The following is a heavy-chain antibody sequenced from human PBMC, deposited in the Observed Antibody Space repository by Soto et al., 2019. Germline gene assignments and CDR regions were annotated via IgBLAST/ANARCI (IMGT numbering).Heavy chain of an antibody. Sequence: SVKVSCKASGGTFSSYAISWVRQAPGQGLEWMGGIIPIFGTANYAQKFQGRVTITADESTSTAYMELSSLRSEDTAVYYCAREKPGIPNHHPIFDYWGQGTLVTVSS. CDR2: IIPIFGTA. D-gene: IGHD3-10*01. CDR3: AREKPGIPNHHPIFDY. CDR1: GGTFSSYA. J-gene: IGHJ4*02. V-gene: IGHV1-69*13.